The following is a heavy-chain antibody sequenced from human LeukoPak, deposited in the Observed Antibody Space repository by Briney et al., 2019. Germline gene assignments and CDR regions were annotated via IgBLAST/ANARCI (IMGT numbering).Heavy chain of an antibody. V-gene: IGHV3-43*02. CDR2: ISGDGGST. CDR3: AKDISPHSYGYTGQDY. CDR1: GFTFDDYA. Sequence: GGSLRLSCAASGFTFDDYAMHWVRQAPGKGLEWDSLISGDGGSTYYADSVKGRFTISRDNSKNSLYLQMNSLRTEDTALYYCAKDISPHSYGYTGQDYWGQGTLVTVSS. J-gene: IGHJ4*02. D-gene: IGHD5-18*01.